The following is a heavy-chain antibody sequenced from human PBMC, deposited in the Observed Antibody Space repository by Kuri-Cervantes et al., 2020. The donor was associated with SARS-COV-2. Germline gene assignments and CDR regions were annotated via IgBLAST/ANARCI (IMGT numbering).Heavy chain of an antibody. CDR1: GFTFSSYS. Sequence: GGSLRLSCAASGFTFSSYSMNWVRQAPGKGLEWVSSISSSSSYIYYADSVKGRFTISRDNAKNSLYLQMNSLRAEDTAVYYCARGGYSSGWIPYYYYYGMDVWGQGPTDTVSS. V-gene: IGHV3-21*04. J-gene: IGHJ6*02. CDR2: ISSSSSYI. D-gene: IGHD6-19*01. CDR3: ARGGYSSGWIPYYYYYGMDV.